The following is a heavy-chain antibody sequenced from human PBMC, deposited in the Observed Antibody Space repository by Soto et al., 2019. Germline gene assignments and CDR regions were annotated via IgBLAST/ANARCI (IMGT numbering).Heavy chain of an antibody. Sequence: QVQLVQSGAEVKKPGASVKVSCKASGYTFTSYAMHWVRQAPGQRLEWMGWINAGTGNTKYSQKFQGRVTITRDTSASTAYMELSSLRSEDTAVYYCARGVGTMVRGVSLFDYWGQGTLVTVSS. D-gene: IGHD3-10*01. CDR3: ARGVGTMVRGVSLFDY. CDR2: INAGTGNT. V-gene: IGHV1-3*01. J-gene: IGHJ4*02. CDR1: GYTFTSYA.